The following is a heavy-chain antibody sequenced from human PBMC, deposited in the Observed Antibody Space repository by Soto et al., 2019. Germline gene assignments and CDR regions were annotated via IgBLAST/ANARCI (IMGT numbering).Heavy chain of an antibody. V-gene: IGHV4-39*01. Sequence: SETLSLTCTVSGGSISSSSYYWGWIRQPPGKGLEWIGSIYYSGSTYYNPSLKSRVTISVDTSKNQFSLKLSSVTAADTAVYYCARHAPKYSSSWYLEGNWFDPWGQGPLVTVST. CDR3: ARHAPKYSSSWYLEGNWFDP. CDR1: GGSISSSSYY. CDR2: IYYSGST. D-gene: IGHD6-13*01. J-gene: IGHJ5*02.